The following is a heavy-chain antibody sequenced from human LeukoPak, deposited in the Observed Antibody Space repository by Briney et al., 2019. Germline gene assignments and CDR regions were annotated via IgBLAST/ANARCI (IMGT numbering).Heavy chain of an antibody. CDR2: IYYSGST. V-gene: IGHV4-39*02. Sequence: SETLSLTCTVSGGSISSSSYYWGWIRQPPGKGLEWIGFIYYSGSTYYNPSLKSRVTISVDTSKNQFSLKLSSVTAADTAVYYCARDSAKLGYFDYWGQGTLVTVSS. CDR1: GGSISSSSYY. D-gene: IGHD3-16*01. J-gene: IGHJ4*02. CDR3: ARDSAKLGYFDY.